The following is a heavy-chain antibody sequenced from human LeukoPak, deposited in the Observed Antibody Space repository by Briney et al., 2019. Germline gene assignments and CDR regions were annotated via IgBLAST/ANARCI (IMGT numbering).Heavy chain of an antibody. CDR2: ISTSSTYI. CDR1: GFIFSGHT. Sequence: GGSLRLSCAASGFIFSGHTMNWVRQAPGRGLEWVSSISTSSTYIYYAGSVEGRFTISRDNPKNSLYLQMNSLRAEDTAVYYCARDKSYGDNYFDYWGQGTLVTVSS. D-gene: IGHD4-17*01. V-gene: IGHV3-21*01. J-gene: IGHJ4*02. CDR3: ARDKSYGDNYFDY.